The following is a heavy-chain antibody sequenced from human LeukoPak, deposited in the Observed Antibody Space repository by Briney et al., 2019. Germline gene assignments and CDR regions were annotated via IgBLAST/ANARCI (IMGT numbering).Heavy chain of an antibody. CDR2: INHSGST. Sequence: SETLSLTCAVYGGSFSGYYWSWIRQPPGKGLEWIGEINHSGSTNYNSSLKSRVTISVDTSKNQFSLKLSSVTAADTAVYYCARVSSGYYYRRQYYFDYWGQGTLVTVSS. CDR1: GGSFSGYY. J-gene: IGHJ4*02. D-gene: IGHD3-22*01. V-gene: IGHV4-34*01. CDR3: ARVSSGYYYRRQYYFDY.